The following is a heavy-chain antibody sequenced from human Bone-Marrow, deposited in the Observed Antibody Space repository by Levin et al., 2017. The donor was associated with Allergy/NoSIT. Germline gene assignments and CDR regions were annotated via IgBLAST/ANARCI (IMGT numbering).Heavy chain of an antibody. CDR3: ARDHWDYYDTTGYYYLTVFDF. V-gene: IGHV1-18*01. CDR2: ISTFNGNT. D-gene: IGHD3-22*01. J-gene: IGHJ4*02. Sequence: ASVKVSCKPSGYNFKTTGISWVRQAPGQGLEWMGWISTFNGNTNYTQQFLGRVTLTTDASTSTAFMELRSLRSDDTAVYYCARDHWDYYDTTGYYYLTVFDFWGQGTLVTVSS. CDR1: GYNFKTTG.